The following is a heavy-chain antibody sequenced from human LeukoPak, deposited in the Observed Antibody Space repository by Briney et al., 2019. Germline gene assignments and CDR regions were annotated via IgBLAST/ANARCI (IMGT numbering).Heavy chain of an antibody. Sequence: GGSLRLSCAASGFTFSSYGMHWVRQAPGKGLEWVAVISYGGSNKYYADSVKGRFTISRDNSKNTLCLQMNSLRAEDTAVYYCAKGFYDSSAWGQGTLVTVSS. V-gene: IGHV3-30*18. J-gene: IGHJ4*02. D-gene: IGHD3-22*01. CDR2: ISYGGSNK. CDR1: GFTFSSYG. CDR3: AKGFYDSSA.